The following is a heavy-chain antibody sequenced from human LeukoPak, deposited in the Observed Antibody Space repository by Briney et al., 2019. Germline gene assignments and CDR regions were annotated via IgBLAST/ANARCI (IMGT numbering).Heavy chain of an antibody. CDR3: ARGGYRSGSDY. Sequence: ASVKVSRKASGGTFSGYAISWVRQAPGQGLEGMGWISAYNDKTNYAQKPQGRVTMTTDTSTSTAYMELRSLRSDATAVYYCARGGYRSGSDYWGQGTLVTVSS. CDR1: GGTFSGYA. J-gene: IGHJ4*02. D-gene: IGHD6-19*01. V-gene: IGHV1-18*01. CDR2: ISAYNDKT.